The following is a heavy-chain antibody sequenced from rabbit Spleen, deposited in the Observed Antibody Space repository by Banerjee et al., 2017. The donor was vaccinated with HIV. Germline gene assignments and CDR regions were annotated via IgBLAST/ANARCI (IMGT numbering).Heavy chain of an antibody. CDR3: ARDTATSFSSYGMDL. Sequence: QSLEESGGDLVKPGTSLTLTCKASGFDLSSTYYMCWVRQAPGKGLEWIGCIYPGSSGTTYYASWAKGRFTISKTSSTTVTLQMTSLTAAHTATYFCARDTATSFSSYGMDLWGPGPLVTVS. D-gene: IGHD1-1*01. CDR1: GFDLSSTYY. J-gene: IGHJ6*01. CDR2: IYPGSSGTT. V-gene: IGHV1S40*01.